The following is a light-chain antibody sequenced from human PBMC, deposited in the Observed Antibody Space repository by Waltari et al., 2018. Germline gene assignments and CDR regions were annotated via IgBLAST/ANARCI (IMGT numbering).Light chain of an antibody. CDR2: DAS. CDR1: QSVSNS. CDR3: QQRDSWPPT. Sequence: EIVLTQSPATLSLSPGERATLSCRASQSVSNSLVWYQQRPGQAPRLLIYDASNRAADIPARFSGSGSGTDFTLTISSLEPEDFVVYYCQQRDSWPPTFGQGTKLEI. J-gene: IGKJ2*01. V-gene: IGKV3-11*01.